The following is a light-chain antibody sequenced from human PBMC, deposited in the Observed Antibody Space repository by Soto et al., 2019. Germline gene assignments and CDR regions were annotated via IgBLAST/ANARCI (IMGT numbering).Light chain of an antibody. CDR2: DAS. CDR1: QSISRW. CDR3: QQYNDYSPWT. Sequence: DIQMTQSPSTLSVSVGDRVTITYRASQSISRWLAWYQQKPGKAPKLLIYDASILESGVPSRFSGSGSGTEFILTISSLQPDDFATYYCQQYNDYSPWTFGQGTTVEIK. J-gene: IGKJ1*01. V-gene: IGKV1-5*01.